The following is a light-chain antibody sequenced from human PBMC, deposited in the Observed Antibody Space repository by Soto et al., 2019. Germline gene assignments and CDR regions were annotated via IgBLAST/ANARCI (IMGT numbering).Light chain of an antibody. CDR3: QQYGSSPYT. V-gene: IGKV3-20*01. CDR1: QSVSSSY. CDR2: DAS. Sequence: EIVLTQSPGTLFLSPGERATLSCRASQSVSSSYLAWYQQKPGQAPRLLIYDASSRATGIPDRFSGSGSGKDFTLTISRLEPEDFAVYYCQQYGSSPYTFGQGTKLEIK. J-gene: IGKJ2*01.